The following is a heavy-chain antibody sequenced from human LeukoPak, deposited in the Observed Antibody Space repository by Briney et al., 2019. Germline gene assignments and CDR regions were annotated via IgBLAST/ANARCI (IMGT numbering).Heavy chain of an antibody. CDR2: IYSGGST. CDR3: ARDPFDRSSGY. D-gene: IGHD3-9*01. CDR1: GFTFSSYG. Sequence: GGSLRLSCAASGFTFSSYGMHWVRQAPGKGLEWVSVIYSGGSTYYADSVKGRFTISRDNSKNTLYLQMNSLRAEDTAVYYCARDPFDRSSGYWGQGTLVTVSS. J-gene: IGHJ4*02. V-gene: IGHV3-NL1*01.